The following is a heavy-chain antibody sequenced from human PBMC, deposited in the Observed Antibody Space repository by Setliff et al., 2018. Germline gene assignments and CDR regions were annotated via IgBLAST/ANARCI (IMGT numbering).Heavy chain of an antibody. CDR3: ARSPVYYYDSSGYYRSYYFDY. CDR1: GGSISSGDYY. Sequence: PSETLSLTCTVSGGSISSGDYYWSWIRQPPGKGLEWIGYIYYSGSTYYNPSLKSRVTISVDTSKSQFSLKLSSVTAADTAVYYCARSPVYYYDSSGYYRSYYFDYWGQGTLVTVSS. J-gene: IGHJ4*02. V-gene: IGHV4-30-4*08. CDR2: IYYSGST. D-gene: IGHD3-22*01.